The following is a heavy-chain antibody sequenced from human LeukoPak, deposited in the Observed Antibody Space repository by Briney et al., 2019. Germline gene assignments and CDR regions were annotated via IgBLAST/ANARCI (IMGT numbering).Heavy chain of an antibody. CDR2: IYHRGST. CDR1: GGSITSNNW. J-gene: IGHJ4*02. D-gene: IGHD6-6*01. Sequence: SGTPSLTCAVSGGSITSNNWWSWVRQPPGKGLEWIGEIYHRGSTNYNPSLKSRVTISVDTSKNQLSLNLNSVTAADTAVYYCARDVGARLPGYWGQGILVTVSS. CDR3: ARDVGARLPGY. V-gene: IGHV4-4*02.